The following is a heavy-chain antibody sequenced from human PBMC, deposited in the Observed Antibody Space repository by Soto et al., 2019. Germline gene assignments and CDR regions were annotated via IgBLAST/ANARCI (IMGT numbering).Heavy chain of an antibody. CDR1: GGSISSNY. CDR2: VYHSGST. Sequence: PSETLPFTCTDSGGSISSNYWTWIRQPPGKGLEWIGYVYHSGSTNYNPSLKSRVTISEDTSKSQFSLKVHSMTAADTAVYYCARYRRESVAGYTLDNWGQGILVTVSS. J-gene: IGHJ4*02. D-gene: IGHD6-13*01. CDR3: ARYRRESVAGYTLDN. V-gene: IGHV4-59*01.